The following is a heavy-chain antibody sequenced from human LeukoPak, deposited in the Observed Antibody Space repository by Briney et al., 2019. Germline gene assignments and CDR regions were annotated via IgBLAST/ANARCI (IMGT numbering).Heavy chain of an antibody. CDR3: ARGVGVYSNYPTYYYYYMDV. CDR2: INHSGST. J-gene: IGHJ6*03. V-gene: IGHV4-34*01. Sequence: SETLSLTCAVYGGSFSGYYWSWIRQPPGKGLERIGEINHSGSTNYIPSLKSRVTISVDTSKNQFSLKLSSVTAADTAVYYCARGVGVYSNYPTYYYYYMDVWGKGTTVTVSS. CDR1: GGSFSGYY. D-gene: IGHD4-11*01.